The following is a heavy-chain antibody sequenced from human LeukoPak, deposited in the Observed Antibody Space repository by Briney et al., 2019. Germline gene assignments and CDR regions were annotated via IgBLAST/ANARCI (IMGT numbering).Heavy chain of an antibody. J-gene: IGHJ4*02. V-gene: IGHV3-7*01. Sequence: GGSLRLSCAASGFTFSSYWMSWVRRAPGKGLEWGANIKQDGSEKNYVDSVKGRFTISRDNAKNSLYLQMNSLRAEDTAVYYCAGGSGWIFDSWGQGTLVTVSS. CDR1: GFTFSSYW. CDR2: IKQDGSEK. D-gene: IGHD6-19*01. CDR3: AGGSGWIFDS.